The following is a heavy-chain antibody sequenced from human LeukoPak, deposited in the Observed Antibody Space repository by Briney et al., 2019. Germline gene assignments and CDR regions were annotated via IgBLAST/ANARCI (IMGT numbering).Heavy chain of an antibody. Sequence: ASVKVSCKASGYTFTSYGISWVRQAPGQGLEWMGWISAYNGNTNYAQKLQGRVTMTTDTSTSTAYMELRSLRSDDTAVYYCARDLISSGWYYEYYYYGMDVWGQGTTVTVSS. D-gene: IGHD6-19*01. J-gene: IGHJ6*02. CDR3: ARDLISSGWYYEYYYYGMDV. CDR2: ISAYNGNT. V-gene: IGHV1-18*01. CDR1: GYTFTSYG.